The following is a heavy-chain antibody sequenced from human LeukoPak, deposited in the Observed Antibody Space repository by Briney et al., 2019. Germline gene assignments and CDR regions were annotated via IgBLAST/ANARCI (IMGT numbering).Heavy chain of an antibody. CDR3: ASPQGEDYGYFDY. D-gene: IGHD4-17*01. CDR2: IKQDGSEK. CDR1: GVTFSSYW. Sequence: GGSLRLSCAASGVTFSSYWMSWVRQAPGKGLEWVGNIKQDGSEKYYVDSVKGRFTIPRDNAKNSLYLQMNSVRGEDTAVYYCASPQGEDYGYFDYWGQGTLVSVSS. V-gene: IGHV3-7*01. J-gene: IGHJ4*02.